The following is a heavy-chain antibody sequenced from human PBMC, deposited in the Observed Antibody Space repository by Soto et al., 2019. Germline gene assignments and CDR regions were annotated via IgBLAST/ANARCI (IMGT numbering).Heavy chain of an antibody. CDR3: ARGVSGSTWFKEF. V-gene: IGHV1-69*01. Sequence: QEPLVQSGAEVKKRGSSVKVSCKASGGLFSSSPISWVRQVPGQGLEWMGGIIPVFQTAYDTQRFQGRVTITADESTMTASMDLSSLRSAATAIYYCARGVSGSTWFKEFWGQGTLVSVSS. D-gene: IGHD3-10*01. CDR1: GGLFSSSP. CDR2: IIPVFQTA. J-gene: IGHJ4*02.